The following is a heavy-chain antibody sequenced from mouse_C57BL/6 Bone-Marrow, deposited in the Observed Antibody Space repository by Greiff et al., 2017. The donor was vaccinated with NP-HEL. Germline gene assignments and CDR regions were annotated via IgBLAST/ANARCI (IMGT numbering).Heavy chain of an antibody. CDR1: GFTFSDYG. Sequence: EVMLVESGGGLVKPGGSLKLSCAASGFTFSDYGMHWVRQAPEKGLEWVAYISSGSSTNYYADTVKGRFTISRDNAKNTLFLQMTSRRSEDTAMYYCARRWVNWAWFAYWGQGTLVTVSA. CDR2: ISSGSSTN. J-gene: IGHJ3*01. D-gene: IGHD4-1*02. V-gene: IGHV5-17*01. CDR3: ARRWVNWAWFAY.